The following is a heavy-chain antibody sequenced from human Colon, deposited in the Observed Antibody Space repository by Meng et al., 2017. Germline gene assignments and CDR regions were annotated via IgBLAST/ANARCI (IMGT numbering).Heavy chain of an antibody. J-gene: IGHJ4*02. CDR1: GYSFTSYD. D-gene: IGHD3-22*01. V-gene: IGHV1-18*01. CDR2: ISVYNGNT. Sequence: QVQLVQSGAEVTKPGAPVKVSCKTSGYSFTSYDITWVRQAPGQGLEWMGWISVYNGNTSYAQKFQGRVTMTTDTSTSTAYMELRSLRSDDTAVYYCARNYYDSSGYYYGYWGQGTLVTVSS. CDR3: ARNYYDSSGYYYGY.